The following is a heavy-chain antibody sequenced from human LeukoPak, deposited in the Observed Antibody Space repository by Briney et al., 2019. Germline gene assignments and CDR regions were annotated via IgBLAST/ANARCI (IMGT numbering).Heavy chain of an antibody. CDR3: AREMYSSSSGYYYIDY. J-gene: IGHJ4*02. CDR1: GFTFSSYR. V-gene: IGHV3-21*01. D-gene: IGHD6-6*01. Sequence: PGGSLRLSCAASGFTFSSYRMNWVRQAPGKGLEWVSSISSSSSYIYYADSMKGRFTISRDNAKNSLFLQMNSLRAEDTAVYYCAREMYSSSSGYYYIDYWGQGTLVTVSS. CDR2: ISSSSSYI.